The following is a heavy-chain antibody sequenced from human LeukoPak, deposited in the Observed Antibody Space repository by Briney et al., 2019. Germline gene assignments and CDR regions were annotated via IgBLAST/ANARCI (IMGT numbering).Heavy chain of an antibody. J-gene: IGHJ6*03. CDR1: GGSISSHY. D-gene: IGHD2-2*01. Sequence: PSESLSLTCTVSGGSISSHYWSWIRQPPGKGLEWVGSIYYSGSTNCNPSLKSPVTISVDTSKNQFSLKLSSVTAADTAVYYCAREGRVVPAAVIRQNYYYYYMDVWGKGATVTVSS. V-gene: IGHV4-59*11. CDR3: AREGRVVPAAVIRQNYYYYYMDV. CDR2: IYYSGST.